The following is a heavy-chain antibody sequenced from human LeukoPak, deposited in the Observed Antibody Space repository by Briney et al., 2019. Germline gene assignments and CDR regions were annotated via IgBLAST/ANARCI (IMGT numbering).Heavy chain of an antibody. V-gene: IGHV3-9*01. CDR2: ISWNSGSI. J-gene: IGHJ6*03. Sequence: GGSLRLSCAASGFTFDDYAMHWVRQAPGKGLEWVSGISWNSGSIGYADSVKGRFTISRDNAKNSLYLQMNSLRAEDTAVYYCARPDRDSSSSRYYYYMDVWGKGTTVTVSS. CDR3: ARPDRDSSSSRYYYYMDV. D-gene: IGHD6-6*01. CDR1: GFTFDDYA.